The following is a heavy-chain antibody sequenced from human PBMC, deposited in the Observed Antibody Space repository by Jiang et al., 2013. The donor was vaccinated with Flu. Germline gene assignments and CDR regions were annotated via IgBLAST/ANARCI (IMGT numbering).Heavy chain of an antibody. CDR3: ARGYYDILTGYYTGHNWFDP. CDR2: TYYRSKWYN. J-gene: IGHJ5*02. Sequence: QTLSLTCAISGDSVSSNSAAWNWIRQSPSRGLEWLGRTYYRSKWYNDYAVSVKSRITINPDTSKNQFSLQLNSVTPEDTAVYYCARGYYDILTGYYTGHNWFDPWGQGTLVTVSS. CDR1: GDSVSSNSAA. D-gene: IGHD3-9*01. V-gene: IGHV6-1*01.